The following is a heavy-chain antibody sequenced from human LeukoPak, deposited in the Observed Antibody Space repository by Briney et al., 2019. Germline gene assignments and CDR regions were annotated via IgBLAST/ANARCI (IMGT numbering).Heavy chain of an antibody. D-gene: IGHD1-14*01. V-gene: IGHV3-7*01. J-gene: IGHJ4*02. CDR2: INPDGSET. Sequence: PGGSLRLSCAASGFTFSTYWINWARQAQGKGLEWVGNINPDGSETYYVDSVKGRFIISRDNAKNSLYLQMSSLKTEDTAVYYCFGIFWGQGTLVTVSS. CDR1: GFTFSTYW. CDR3: FGIF.